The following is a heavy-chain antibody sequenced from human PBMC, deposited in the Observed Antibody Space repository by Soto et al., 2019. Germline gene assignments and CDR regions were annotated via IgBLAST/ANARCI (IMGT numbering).Heavy chain of an antibody. J-gene: IGHJ4*02. CDR3: SSQSITIFGVVIPNPNFDY. D-gene: IGHD3-3*01. CDR2: ISGSGGST. Sequence: GGSLRLSCAASGFTFSSYAMSWVRQAPGKGLEWVSAISGSGGSTYYADTVKGRFTISRDNSKNTLYLQMNSLRAEDTAVYYCSSQSITIFGVVIPNPNFDYWGQGTLVTVSS. V-gene: IGHV3-23*01. CDR1: GFTFSSYA.